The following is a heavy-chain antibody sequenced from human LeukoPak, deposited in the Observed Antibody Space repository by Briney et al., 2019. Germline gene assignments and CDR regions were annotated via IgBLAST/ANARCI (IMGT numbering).Heavy chain of an antibody. J-gene: IGHJ6*03. V-gene: IGHV1-2*02. CDR1: GYTFTGYY. Sequence: ASVKVSCKASGYTFTGYYMHWVRQAPGQGLEWMGWINPNSGGTNYAQKFQGRVTMTRDTSISTAYMELSRLRSDDTAVYYCARALTQRNYYYYYYMDVWGKGTTVTVSS. CDR2: INPNSGGT. D-gene: IGHD5-18*01. CDR3: ARALTQRNYYYYYYMDV.